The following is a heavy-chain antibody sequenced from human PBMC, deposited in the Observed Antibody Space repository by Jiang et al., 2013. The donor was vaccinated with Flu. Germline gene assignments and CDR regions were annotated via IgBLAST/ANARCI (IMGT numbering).Heavy chain of an antibody. CDR2: IYPRGGTT. V-gene: IGHV4-59*02. CDR1: GASVTTYY. Sequence: GPGLVKPSETLTLTCSVSGASVTTYYWSWIRQTPGKGLEWIGFIYPRGGTTDYNPSLKSRVTMSVDTSKNQFSLKLTSLSAADTAVYYCARDLRGQNYVWGRIDPWGQGTLVTVSS. D-gene: IGHD3-16*01. CDR3: ARDLRGQNYVWGRIDP. J-gene: IGHJ5*02.